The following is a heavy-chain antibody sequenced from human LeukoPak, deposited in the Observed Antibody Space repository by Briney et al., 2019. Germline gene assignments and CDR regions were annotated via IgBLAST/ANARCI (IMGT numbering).Heavy chain of an antibody. CDR2: ISRNSGST. CDR1: GFTFDDYA. D-gene: IGHD5-18*01. CDR3: AKDIIDSYGSYSMDV. J-gene: IGHJ6*02. V-gene: IGHV3-9*01. Sequence: GRSLRLSCEASGFTFDDYAMHWVRQAPGKGLEWVSGISRNSGSTGYADSVKGRFTISRDSAKNSLYLQMNSLRVEDTALYYCAKDIIDSYGSYSMDVWGQGTTVTVSS.